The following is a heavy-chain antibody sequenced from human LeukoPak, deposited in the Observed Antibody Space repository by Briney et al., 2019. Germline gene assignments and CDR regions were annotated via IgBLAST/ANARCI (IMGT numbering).Heavy chain of an antibody. D-gene: IGHD2-15*01. V-gene: IGHV4-4*07. CDR2: IHTSGGN. Sequence: PSETLSLTCTVSADSISNFWWNWIRLPAGKGLEWIGRIHTSGGNNYNPSLRSRVTMSLDTSKNQFSLQLTSATAADTAVYYCARFPSFYDLSGAANAFDIWGQGTMVIVSS. J-gene: IGHJ3*02. CDR3: ARFPSFYDLSGAANAFDI. CDR1: ADSISNFW.